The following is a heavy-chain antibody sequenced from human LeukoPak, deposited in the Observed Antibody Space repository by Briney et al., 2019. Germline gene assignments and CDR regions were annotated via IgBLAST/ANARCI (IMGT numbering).Heavy chain of an antibody. D-gene: IGHD3-22*01. J-gene: IGHJ5*02. Sequence: SETLSLTCSVSGYSISSGYYWGWIRQPPGKGLEWIGSFYHGGNSYYNPSLKSRVTISVDTSKNQFSLKLSSVTAADTAVYYCARERMGKYYDSSGPWFDPWGQGTLVTVSS. V-gene: IGHV4-38-2*02. CDR2: FYHGGNS. CDR1: GYSISSGYY. CDR3: ARERMGKYYDSSGPWFDP.